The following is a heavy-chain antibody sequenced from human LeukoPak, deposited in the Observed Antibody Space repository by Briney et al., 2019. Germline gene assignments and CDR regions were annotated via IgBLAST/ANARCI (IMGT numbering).Heavy chain of an antibody. CDR2: INHSGST. J-gene: IGHJ4*02. CDR3: ARDVGYSSYYFDY. Sequence: SETLSLTCTVSGGSISSGDYYWSWIRQPPGKGLEWIGEINHSGSTNYNPSLKSRVTISVDTSKNQFSLKLSSVTAADTAVYYCARDVGYSSYYFDYWGQGTLVTVSS. V-gene: IGHV4-39*07. CDR1: GGSISSGDYY. D-gene: IGHD5-18*01.